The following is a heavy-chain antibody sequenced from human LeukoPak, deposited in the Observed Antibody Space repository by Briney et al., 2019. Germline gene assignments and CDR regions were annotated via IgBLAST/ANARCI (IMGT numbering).Heavy chain of an antibody. J-gene: IGHJ4*02. CDR2: ISYDGSNK. V-gene: IGHV3-30*04. CDR3: AKILPGLF. D-gene: IGHD3/OR15-3a*01. Sequence: HTGGSLRLSCAASGFTFSSYAMHWVRQAPGKGLEWVAVISYDGSNKYYADSVKGRFTISRDNSKNTLYLQMNSLRAEDTAVYYCAKILPGLFWGQGTLVTVSS. CDR1: GFTFSSYA.